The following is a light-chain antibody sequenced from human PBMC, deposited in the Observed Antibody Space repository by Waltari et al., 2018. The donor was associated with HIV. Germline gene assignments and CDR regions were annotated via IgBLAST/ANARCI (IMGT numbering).Light chain of an antibody. V-gene: IGKV1-5*03. J-gene: IGKJ2*01. CDR1: QTINNW. CDR3: QQYNSYSPYT. Sequence: GDRVAITCRASQTINNWLAWYQLKPGKAPKLLIYKASTLQSGVPPRFTGSGFGTEFTLTISSLQPDDFATYYCQQYNSYSPYTFGQGTKLEIK. CDR2: KAS.